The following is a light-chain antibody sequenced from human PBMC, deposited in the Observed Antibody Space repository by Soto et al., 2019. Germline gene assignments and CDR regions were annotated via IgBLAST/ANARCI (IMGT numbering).Light chain of an antibody. Sequence: QSVLTQPASVSGSPGQSITISCTGTSSDVGGYNSVSWFQQHPSKAPKLIIYEVSHRPSGVSIRFSGSKSGNTASLTISGLQAEDEADYYCNSYRHSTPPVFGTGTKVTV. CDR1: SSDVGGYNS. J-gene: IGLJ1*01. CDR3: NSYRHSTPPV. V-gene: IGLV2-14*01. CDR2: EVS.